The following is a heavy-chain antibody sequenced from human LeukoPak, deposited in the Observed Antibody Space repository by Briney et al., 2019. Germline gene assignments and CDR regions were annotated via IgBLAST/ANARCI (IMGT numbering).Heavy chain of an antibody. CDR2: IYYSGST. J-gene: IGHJ4*02. D-gene: IGHD6-13*01. CDR1: GGSISSYY. CDR3: ARVEQQLVAVHY. Sequence: SETLSLTCTVSGGSISSYYWCWIRQPPGKGLEWIGYIYYSGSTNYNPSLKSRVTISVDTSKNQFSLKLSSVTAADTAVYYCARVEQQLVAVHYWGQGTLVTVSS. V-gene: IGHV4-59*13.